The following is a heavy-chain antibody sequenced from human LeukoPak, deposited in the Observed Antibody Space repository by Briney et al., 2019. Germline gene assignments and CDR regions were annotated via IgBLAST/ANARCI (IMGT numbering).Heavy chain of an antibody. CDR1: GYFFIGFY. Sequence: EASVKVSCKTSGYFFIGFYIHWVRQAPGQGLEWMGWINPNSGGTNYAQKFQGRVTMTRDTSIGTAYMELNRLRSDDTAVYYCARGSYDSSDFEYFHHWGQGTLVTVSS. D-gene: IGHD3-22*01. CDR3: ARGSYDSSDFEYFHH. V-gene: IGHV1-2*02. J-gene: IGHJ1*01. CDR2: INPNSGGT.